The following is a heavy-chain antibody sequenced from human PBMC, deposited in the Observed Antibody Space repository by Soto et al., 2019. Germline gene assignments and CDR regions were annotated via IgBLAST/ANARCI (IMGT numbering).Heavy chain of an antibody. CDR3: AGASTWRPGAFDI. CDR1: GGSISSGGYS. D-gene: IGHD5-12*01. CDR2: IYHSGST. J-gene: IGHJ3*02. V-gene: IGHV4-30-2*01. Sequence: PSETLSLTCAVSGGSISSGGYSWSWIRQPPGKGLEWIGYIYHSGSTYYNPSLKSRVTISVDRSKNQFSLKLSSVTAADTAVYYCAGASTWRPGAFDIWGQGTTVTVSS.